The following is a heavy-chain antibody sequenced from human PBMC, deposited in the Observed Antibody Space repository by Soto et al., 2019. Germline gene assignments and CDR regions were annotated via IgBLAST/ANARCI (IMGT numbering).Heavy chain of an antibody. CDR2: IYHSGST. J-gene: IGHJ4*02. CDR3: ARHSPYGDYHGFLGAFDY. D-gene: IGHD4-17*01. CDR1: GGSISSSNW. Sequence: PSETLSLTCAVSGGSISSSNWWSGVRQPPGKGLEWIGEIYHSGSTNYNPSLKSRVTISVDTSKNQFSLKLSSVTAADTAVYYCARHSPYGDYHGFLGAFDYWGQGTLVTVSS. V-gene: IGHV4-4*02.